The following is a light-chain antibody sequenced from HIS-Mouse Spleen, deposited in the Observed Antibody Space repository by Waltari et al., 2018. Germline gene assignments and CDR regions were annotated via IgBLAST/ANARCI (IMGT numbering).Light chain of an antibody. CDR3: QQYYSTPYT. Sequence: DIVMTQSPDSLAVSLGERATINCKSSQSVLYSSNNKNYLAWYKQKPGQPPKLLIYCASTRESGVPDRFSGSGSGTDFTLTISRLQAEDVAVYYCQQYYSTPYTFGQGTKLEIK. CDR1: QSVLYSSNNKNY. V-gene: IGKV4-1*01. J-gene: IGKJ2*01. CDR2: CAS.